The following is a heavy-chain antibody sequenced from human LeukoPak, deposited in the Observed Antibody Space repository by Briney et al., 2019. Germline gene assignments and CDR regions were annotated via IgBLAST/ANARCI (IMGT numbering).Heavy chain of an antibody. CDR2: ISYDGSNK. Sequence: GGSLRLSCAASGFTFSSYAMHWVRQAPGKGLEWVAVISYDGSNKYYADSVKGRFTISRDNSKNTLYLQMNSLRAEDTAVYYCARDGGYRGYDADCWGQGTLVTVSS. D-gene: IGHD5-12*01. CDR3: ARDGGYRGYDADC. V-gene: IGHV3-30*04. J-gene: IGHJ4*02. CDR1: GFTFSSYA.